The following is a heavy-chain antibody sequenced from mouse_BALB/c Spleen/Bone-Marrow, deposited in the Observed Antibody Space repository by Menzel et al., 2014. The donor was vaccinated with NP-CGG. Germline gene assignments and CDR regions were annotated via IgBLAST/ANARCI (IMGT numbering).Heavy chain of an antibody. D-gene: IGHD2-4*01. CDR2: IYPGDGDT. CDR3: ASLYDYGRGYAMDY. V-gene: IGHV1-80*01. J-gene: IGHJ4*01. Sequence: QVQLQQSGAELVRPGSSVKISCKASGYAFSNYGMNWVKQRPGQGLEWIGQIYPGDGDTNYNGKFKGRVTLTADKSSSTAYMQLSSLTSEDSAVYFCASLYDYGRGYAMDYWGQGTSVTVSS. CDR1: GYAFSNYG.